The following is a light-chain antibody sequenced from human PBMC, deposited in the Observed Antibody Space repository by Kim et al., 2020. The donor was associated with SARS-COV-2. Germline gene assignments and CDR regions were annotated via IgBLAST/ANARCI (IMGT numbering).Light chain of an antibody. CDR3: QQYYYSPLT. Sequence: DIQMTQYPSSLSASVGDRVTITCRASQRISNFLSWYQQKSGRAPKLLIYAASSLQSGVPSRFSGSGSGTDFTLTISSLQPEDFATYYCQQYYYSPLTFGGGTKLEI. V-gene: IGKV1-39*01. CDR1: QRISNF. CDR2: AAS. J-gene: IGKJ4*01.